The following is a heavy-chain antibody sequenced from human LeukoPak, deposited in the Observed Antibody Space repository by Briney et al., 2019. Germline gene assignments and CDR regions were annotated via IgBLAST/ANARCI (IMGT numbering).Heavy chain of an antibody. V-gene: IGHV3-23*01. CDR3: AREGFGGYANFDY. CDR1: GITLSNYG. D-gene: IGHD5-12*01. CDR2: ISGSGGST. Sequence: GGSLRLSCAVSGITLSNYGMSWVRQAPGKGLEWVAGISGSGGSTNYADSVKGRFTISRDNAKNSLYLQMNSLRAEDTAVYYCAREGFGGYANFDYWGQGTLVTVSS. J-gene: IGHJ4*02.